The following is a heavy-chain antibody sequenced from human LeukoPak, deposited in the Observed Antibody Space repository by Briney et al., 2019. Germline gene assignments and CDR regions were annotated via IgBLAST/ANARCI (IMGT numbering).Heavy chain of an antibody. D-gene: IGHD2-21*02. CDR1: GFTFSTYS. V-gene: IGHV3-48*04. CDR3: ASMTTYCGGDCYFFDY. J-gene: IGHJ4*02. Sequence: GGSLRLSCAASGFTFSTYSMNWVRQAPGKGLEWVSYISSSSNTIYYADSVKGRFTISRDNAKNSLFLQVNSLRGEDTAVYYCASMTTYCGGDCYFFDYWGQGTLVTVSS. CDR2: ISSSSNTI.